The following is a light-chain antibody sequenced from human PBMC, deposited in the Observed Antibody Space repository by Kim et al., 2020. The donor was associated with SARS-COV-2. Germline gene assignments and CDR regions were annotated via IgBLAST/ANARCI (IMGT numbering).Light chain of an antibody. J-gene: IGLJ3*02. CDR2: QHT. CDR3: QAWVSRTAV. Sequence: SYELTQPPSVSVSPGQTASITCSGRKLGDKYAYWYQKKPGQSPVLVIYQHTKRPSGISQRFSGSSSGNTATLTISRAQTMDEADYYCQAWVSRTAVFGGG. CDR1: KLGDKY. V-gene: IGLV3-1*01.